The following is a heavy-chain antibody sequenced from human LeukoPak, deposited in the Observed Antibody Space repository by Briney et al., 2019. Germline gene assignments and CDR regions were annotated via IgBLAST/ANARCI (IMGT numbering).Heavy chain of an antibody. CDR2: ISSSGSTI. Sequence: GGSLRLSCAASGFTFSSYEMNWVRQAPGKGLEWVSYISSSGSTIYYADSVKSRFTISRDNANNSLYLQMNSLRAEDTAVYYCARDRQRWLQSPNDAFDIWGQGTMVTVSS. D-gene: IGHD5-24*01. V-gene: IGHV3-48*03. CDR3: ARDRQRWLQSPNDAFDI. CDR1: GFTFSSYE. J-gene: IGHJ3*02.